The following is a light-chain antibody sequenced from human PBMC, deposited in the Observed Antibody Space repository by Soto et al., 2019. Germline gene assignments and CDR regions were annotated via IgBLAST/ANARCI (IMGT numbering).Light chain of an antibody. CDR3: QQYNNWPFT. V-gene: IGKV3-15*01. CDR2: GAS. Sequence: EIVLTQSPGTLSLSPGERATLSCRARQSVSSSYLAWYQQKPGQAPRLLIYGASTRATGIPARFSGSGSGTEFTLTISSLQSEDFAVYYCQQYNNWPFTFGPGTKVDIK. J-gene: IGKJ3*01. CDR1: QSVSSSY.